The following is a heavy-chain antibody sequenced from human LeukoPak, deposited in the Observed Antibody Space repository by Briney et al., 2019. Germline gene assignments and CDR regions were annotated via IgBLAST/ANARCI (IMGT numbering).Heavy chain of an antibody. D-gene: IGHD5-18*01. CDR1: GGSFSGYY. CDR3: ATDRRGYSCAGWFDP. V-gene: IGHV4-34*01. Sequence: SETLSLTCAVYGGSFSGYYWSWIRQPPGKGLEWIGEINHSGSTNYNPSLKSRVTISVDTSKNQFSLKLSSVTAADTAVYYCATDRRGYSCAGWFDPWGQGTLVTVSS. CDR2: INHSGST. J-gene: IGHJ5*02.